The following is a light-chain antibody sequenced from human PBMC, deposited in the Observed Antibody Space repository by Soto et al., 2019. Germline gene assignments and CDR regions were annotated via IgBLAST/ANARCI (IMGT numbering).Light chain of an antibody. CDR3: QQYGSSPPQT. J-gene: IGKJ4*01. CDR2: GAS. CDR1: QSVSSSY. Sequence: EIVMTQSPGTLSLSPGERATLSCRASQSVSSSYLAWYQQKPGQAPRLLIYGASSRATGIPDRFSGSGSGTDFTLTISRLEPEDFAVYYCQQYGSSPPQTFGGGTKVDIK. V-gene: IGKV3-20*01.